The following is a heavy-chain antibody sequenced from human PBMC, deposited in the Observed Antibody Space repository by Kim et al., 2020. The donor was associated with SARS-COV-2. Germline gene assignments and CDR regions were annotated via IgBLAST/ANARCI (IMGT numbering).Heavy chain of an antibody. CDR1: GYSISRGYY. V-gene: IGHV4-38-2*02. D-gene: IGHD4-17*01. J-gene: IGHJ4*02. CDR3: VGDYGDVPNYLDF. CDR2: VHQSGNT. Sequence: SETLSLTCTVSGYSISRGYYWGWIRQSPGKGLEWIGSVHQSGNTYYNPSLTSRVTISLDTSKNQFSLILSSVTAADTAIYYCVGDYGDVPNYLDFWGQGTLVAVSS.